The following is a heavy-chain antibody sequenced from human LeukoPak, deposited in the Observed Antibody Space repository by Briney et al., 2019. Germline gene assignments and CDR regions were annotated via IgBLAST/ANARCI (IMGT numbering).Heavy chain of an antibody. J-gene: IGHJ4*02. V-gene: IGHV3-23*01. CDR2: ISASGGST. CDR1: GFTFSSSA. Sequence: GGFLRLSCAASGFTFSSSAMSWVRQVPGKGLEWASGISASGGSTYYADSVRGRFTISRDNSKNTLYVQMNSLRDEDTAVYYCARSDSSGYYYDYWGQGTLVTVSS. D-gene: IGHD3-22*01. CDR3: ARSDSSGYYYDY.